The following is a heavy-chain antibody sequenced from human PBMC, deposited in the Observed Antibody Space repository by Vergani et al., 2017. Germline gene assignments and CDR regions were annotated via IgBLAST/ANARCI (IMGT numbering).Heavy chain of an antibody. Sequence: QVQLVQSGAEVKKPGASVKVSCKASGYTFTDYFMHWVRQAPGQGLEWMGWINPNSGGTNYAQKFQGRVTMTRDTSISTAYMELSNLRSDDTAVYYCARVGTSSTRDYFDYWRQGALVTVSS. CDR2: INPNSGGT. CDR1: GYTFTDYF. V-gene: IGHV1-2*02. D-gene: IGHD2-2*01. CDR3: ARVGTSSTRDYFDY. J-gene: IGHJ4*02.